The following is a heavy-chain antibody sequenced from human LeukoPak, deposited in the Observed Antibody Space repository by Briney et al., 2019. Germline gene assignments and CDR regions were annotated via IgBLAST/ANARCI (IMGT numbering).Heavy chain of an antibody. CDR2: VDPEGGET. CDR1: GYTFTDYY. D-gene: IGHD3-22*01. V-gene: IGHV1-69-2*01. J-gene: IGHJ4*02. CDR3: ATASRNYYDSSGFI. Sequence: ASVKLSCKVSGYTFTDYYMHWVQQAPGKGLEWMGLVDPEGGETIYAEKFQGRVTITADTSTDTAYMELSSLRSEDTAVYYCATASRNYYDSSGFIWGQGTLVTVSS.